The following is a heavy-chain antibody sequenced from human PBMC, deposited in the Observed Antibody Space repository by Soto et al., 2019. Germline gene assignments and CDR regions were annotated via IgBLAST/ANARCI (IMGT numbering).Heavy chain of an antibody. CDR1: VFTFSSYA. V-gene: IGHV3-30-3*01. D-gene: IGHD3-22*01. CDR2: ISYDGSDK. CDR3: ARDPSPYASSGYCDY. Sequence: PGGSLRLSCADSVFTFSSYAMHLVRQSPGKGLEWVAVISYDGSDKYYADSVKGRFTISRDNSKNTLYLQMNSLRAEDTAVYYCARDPSPYASSGYCDYWGQGTLVTVS. J-gene: IGHJ4*02.